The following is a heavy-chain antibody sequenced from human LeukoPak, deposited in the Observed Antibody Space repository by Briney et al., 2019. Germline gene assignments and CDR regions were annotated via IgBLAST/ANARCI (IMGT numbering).Heavy chain of an antibody. CDR3: AREYSSGWYYYDY. CDR1: GFTFSSYG. CDR2: IWYDGSNK. V-gene: IGHV3-33*01. Sequence: GGSLRLSCAASGFTFSSYGMHWVRQAPGKGLEWVAVIWYDGSNKYYADSVKGRFTISRDNSKNTLYLQMNSLRVEDTAVYYCAREYSSGWYYYDYWGQGTLVTVSS. J-gene: IGHJ4*02. D-gene: IGHD6-19*01.